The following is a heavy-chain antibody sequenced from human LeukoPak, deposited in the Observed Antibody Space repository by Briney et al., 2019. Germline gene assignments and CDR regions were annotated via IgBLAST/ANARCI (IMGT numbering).Heavy chain of an antibody. CDR3: ARDLVGLWGIQLWSRYFDY. CDR1: GYTFTSYA. V-gene: IGHV7-4-1*02. J-gene: IGHJ4*02. Sequence: ASVKVSCKASGYTFTSYAMNWVRQAPGQGLEWMGWINTNTGNPTYAQGFTGRFIFSLDTSVSTAYLQISGLKAEDTAVYYCARDLVGLWGIQLWSRYFDYWGQGTLVTVSS. CDR2: INTNTGNP. D-gene: IGHD5-18*01.